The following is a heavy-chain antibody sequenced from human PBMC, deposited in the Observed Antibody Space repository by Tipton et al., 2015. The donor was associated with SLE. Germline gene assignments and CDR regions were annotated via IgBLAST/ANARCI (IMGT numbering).Heavy chain of an antibody. Sequence: GLVKPSETLSLSCTVSGGSISSNGYYWGWIRQPPGKGLEWIGTIYYSGTTYYNPSLKSRVTISVDTSKNHFSLNLRSVTAADTAVYYCARGQYKRDYWGQGTLVTVSS. J-gene: IGHJ4*02. V-gene: IGHV4-39*02. CDR2: IYYSGTT. CDR3: ARGQYKRDY. CDR1: GGSISSNGYY. D-gene: IGHD1-1*01.